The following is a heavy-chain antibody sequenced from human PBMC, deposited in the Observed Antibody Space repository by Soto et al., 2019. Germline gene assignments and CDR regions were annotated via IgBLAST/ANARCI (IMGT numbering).Heavy chain of an antibody. J-gene: IGHJ6*02. CDR2: MNPNSGNT. CDR3: SRRKRDYYYYGMDV. Sequence: QVQLVQSGAEVKKPGASVKVSCKASGYTFTSYDINWVRQATGQGLEWMGWMNPNSGNTGYAQKFQGRVTMTRNTSISTAYMELSSLRSEDTAVYYCSRRKRDYYYYGMDVWGQGTTVTVSS. V-gene: IGHV1-8*01. CDR1: GYTFTSYD.